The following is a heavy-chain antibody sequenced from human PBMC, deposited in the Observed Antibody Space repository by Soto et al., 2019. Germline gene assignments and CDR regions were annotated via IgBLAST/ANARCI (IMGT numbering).Heavy chain of an antibody. V-gene: IGHV4-59*01. CDR2: IYDTGRT. Sequence: PSETLSLTCTVSGGSTSSFYWSWIRQSPGKGLEWIGSIYDTGRTNYNPSLESRVTISVDRSKNQFSLKLTSVTAADRAVYYCARDRGGTFHLWAQGTLVTVSS. D-gene: IGHD1-26*01. J-gene: IGHJ1*01. CDR3: ARDRGGTFHL. CDR1: GGSTSSFY.